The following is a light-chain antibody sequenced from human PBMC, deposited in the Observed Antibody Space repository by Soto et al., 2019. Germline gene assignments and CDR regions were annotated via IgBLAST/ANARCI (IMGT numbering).Light chain of an antibody. J-gene: IGLJ1*01. CDR1: SSDVGSYNL. CDR2: EVS. V-gene: IGLV2-23*02. CDR3: CSYAGSDYV. Sequence: QSARTQPASGSGSPGQSITISCTGTSSDVGSYNLVSWYQQHPGKAPKLMIYEVSKRPSGVSNRFSGSKSGNTASLTISGLQAEDEADYYCCSYAGSDYVFGTGTKVTVL.